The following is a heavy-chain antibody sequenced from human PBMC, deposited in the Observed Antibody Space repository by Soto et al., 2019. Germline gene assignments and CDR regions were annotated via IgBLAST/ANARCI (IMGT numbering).Heavy chain of an antibody. Sequence: EVQLLESGGASVQRGGSLRLSCVASGFNFKAYAMGWVRKAPGKGLEWVASITATDGNTYYADSVRGRFTISRDYSRNFLFLQMNDLIPEDSALYYFAKDECTSSKVFDYWGQGTLVTVSS. CDR2: ITATDGNT. V-gene: IGHV3-23*01. CDR1: GFNFKAYA. CDR3: AKDECTSSKVFDY. J-gene: IGHJ4*02. D-gene: IGHD3-3*01.